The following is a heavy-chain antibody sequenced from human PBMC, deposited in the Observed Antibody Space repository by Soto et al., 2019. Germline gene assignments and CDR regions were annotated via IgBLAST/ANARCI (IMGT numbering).Heavy chain of an antibody. D-gene: IGHD3-10*01. CDR3: ARDGRGAYYYYGMDV. CDR2: IYYSGST. CDR1: GGSISSYY. Sequence: PSETLSLTCTVSGGSISSYYWSWIRQPPGKGLEWIGYIYYSGSTNYNPSLKSRVTISVDTSKNQFSLKLSSLTAADTAVYYCARDGRGAYYYYGMDVWGQGTTVTVSS. V-gene: IGHV4-59*01. J-gene: IGHJ6*02.